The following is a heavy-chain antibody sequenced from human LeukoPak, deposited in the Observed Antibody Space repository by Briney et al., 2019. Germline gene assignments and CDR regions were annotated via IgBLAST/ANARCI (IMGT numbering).Heavy chain of an antibody. D-gene: IGHD6-19*01. CDR2: INPNSGDT. Sequence: ASVKVSCKASGYTFTDYSLHWVRQAPGQGLEWMGWINPNSGDTNYAQKFQGRVTMTRDTSISTAYMELSRLLSDDTAMYYCARLSSGWKPVDYWGQGTLVTVSS. CDR3: ARLSSGWKPVDY. V-gene: IGHV1-2*02. J-gene: IGHJ4*02. CDR1: GYTFTDYS.